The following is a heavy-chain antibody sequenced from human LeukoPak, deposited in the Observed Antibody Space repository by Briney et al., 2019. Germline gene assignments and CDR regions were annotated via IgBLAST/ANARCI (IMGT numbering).Heavy chain of an antibody. D-gene: IGHD3-9*01. Sequence: SETLSLTCAVYGGSFSGYYWSWIRQPPGKGLEWIGEINHSGSTNYNPSLKSRVTISVDTSKNQFSLKLSSVTAADTAVYYCAITHYDILAGYHKYMDVWGKGTTVTISS. CDR1: GGSFSGYY. J-gene: IGHJ6*03. CDR3: AITHYDILAGYHKYMDV. CDR2: INHSGST. V-gene: IGHV4-34*01.